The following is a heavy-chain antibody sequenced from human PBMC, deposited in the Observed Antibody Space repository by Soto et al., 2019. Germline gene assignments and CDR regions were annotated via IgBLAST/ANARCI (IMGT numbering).Heavy chain of an antibody. J-gene: IGHJ4*02. CDR3: AKSQPLYDILTGPY. CDR2: ISGSGGST. Sequence: PGGSLRLSCAASGVTFSSYAMSWIRQAPGKGLEWVSAISGSGGSTYYAESVKGRFTISRDNSKNTVYLQLNSLRAEDTAVYYCAKSQPLYDILTGPYCGQGTLVTVSS. D-gene: IGHD3-9*01. CDR1: GVTFSSYA. V-gene: IGHV3-23*01.